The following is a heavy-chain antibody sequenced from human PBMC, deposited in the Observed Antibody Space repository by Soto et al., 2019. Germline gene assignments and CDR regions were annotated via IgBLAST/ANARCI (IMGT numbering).Heavy chain of an antibody. V-gene: IGHV4-31*03. D-gene: IGHD6-13*01. CDR3: ARGGKDSSSWSSGYYFAY. Sequence: SETLSLTCTVSGGSISSGGYYWSWIRQHPGKGLEWIGYIYYSGSTYYNPSLKSRVTISVDTSKNQFSLKLSSVTAADTAVYYCARGGKDSSSWSSGYYFAYWGQGTLVTVSS. J-gene: IGHJ4*02. CDR2: IYYSGST. CDR1: GGSISSGGYY.